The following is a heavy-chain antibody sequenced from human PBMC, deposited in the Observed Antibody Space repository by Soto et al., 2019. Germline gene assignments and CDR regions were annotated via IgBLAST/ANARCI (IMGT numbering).Heavy chain of an antibody. D-gene: IGHD3-3*01. CDR1: GFTFSSYA. Sequence: EVQLLESGGGLVQPGGSLRLSCAASGFTFSSYAMSWVRQAPGKGLEWVSAISGSGGSTYYADSVKGRFTISRDNSKNTLYLQRNSLRAEDTAVYYCAKDNGILWSGPPGDYWGQGTLVTVSS. J-gene: IGHJ4*02. V-gene: IGHV3-23*01. CDR3: AKDNGILWSGPPGDY. CDR2: ISGSGGST.